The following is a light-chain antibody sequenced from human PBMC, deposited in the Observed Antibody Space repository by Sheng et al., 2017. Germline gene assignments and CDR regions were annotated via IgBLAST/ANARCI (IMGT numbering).Light chain of an antibody. CDR3: QQSFATPVT. Sequence: DIQLTQSPSSLSASVGDRVTISCRASQSMRHFLNWYQHKAGEAPKLLIYGATHLQRGAPSRFSGSGSGTYFTLTISSLQPEDFATYFCQQSFATPVTFGGGTKVDIK. CDR2: GAT. V-gene: IGKV1-39*01. J-gene: IGKJ4*01. CDR1: QSMRHF.